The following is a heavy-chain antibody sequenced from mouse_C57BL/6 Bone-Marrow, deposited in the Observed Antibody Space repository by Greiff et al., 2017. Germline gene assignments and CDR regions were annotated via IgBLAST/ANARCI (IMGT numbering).Heavy chain of an antibody. CDR2: IYPGDGDT. CDR3: ANYYGSSWWYFDV. J-gene: IGHJ1*03. Sequence: QVQLQQSGPELVKPGASVKISCKASGYAFSSSWMNWVKQRPGKGLEWIGRIYPGDGDTNYNGKFKGKATLTADKSSSTAYMQLSSLTSEDSAVYFCANYYGSSWWYFDVWGTGTTVTVSS. D-gene: IGHD1-1*01. CDR1: GYAFSSSW. V-gene: IGHV1-82*01.